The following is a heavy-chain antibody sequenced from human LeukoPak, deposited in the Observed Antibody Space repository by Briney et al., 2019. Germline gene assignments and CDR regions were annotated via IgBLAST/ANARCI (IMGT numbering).Heavy chain of an antibody. CDR1: GFTFSDYY. Sequence: GGSLRLSCAASGFTFSDYYMSRIRQAPGKGLEWVSYISSSGSTIYYADSVKGRFTISRDNAKNSLYLQMNSLRAGDTAVHYCARDFHYYDSSGLGDYWGQGTLVTVSS. D-gene: IGHD3-22*01. CDR3: ARDFHYYDSSGLGDY. CDR2: ISSSGSTI. J-gene: IGHJ4*02. V-gene: IGHV3-11*04.